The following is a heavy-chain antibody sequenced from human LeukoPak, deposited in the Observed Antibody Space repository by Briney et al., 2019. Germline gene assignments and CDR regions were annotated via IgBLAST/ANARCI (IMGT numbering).Heavy chain of an antibody. Sequence: RQAPGQGLEXMXXIIPIFGTANYAQKFQGRVTITADESTSTAYMELSSLRSEDTAVYYCARGIRYSSSSYYFDYWGQGTLVTVSS. V-gene: IGHV1-69*01. D-gene: IGHD6-13*01. CDR3: ARGIRYSSSSYYFDY. J-gene: IGHJ4*02. CDR2: IIPIFGTA.